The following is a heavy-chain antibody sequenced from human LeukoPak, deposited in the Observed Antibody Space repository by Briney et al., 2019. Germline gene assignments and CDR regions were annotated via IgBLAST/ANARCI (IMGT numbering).Heavy chain of an antibody. CDR2: INPNSGGT. V-gene: IGHV1-2*06. J-gene: IGHJ3*02. CDR1: GYTFTGYY. CDR3: ARSKAWELPNAFDI. D-gene: IGHD1-26*01. Sequence: GASVNVSCKASGYTFTGYYMHWVRQAPGQGLEWMGRINPNSGGTNYAQKFQGRVTMTRDTSISTAYMELSRLRSDDTAVYYCARSKAWELPNAFDIWGQGTMVTVSS.